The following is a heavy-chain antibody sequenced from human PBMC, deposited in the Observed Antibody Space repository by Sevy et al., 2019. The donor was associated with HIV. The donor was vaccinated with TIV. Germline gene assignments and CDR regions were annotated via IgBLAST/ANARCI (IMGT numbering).Heavy chain of an antibody. Sequence: SETLSLTCTVSGGSITSLYWNWIRQPPGKGLEWIANIYYNGHINYNPSLKSRVTLSRDTSKNQFSLRLSTVTAADTAMYYCAGENAWGRGYSGGGGTLVTVS. CDR2: IYYNGHI. J-gene: IGHJ5*01. CDR3: AGENAWGRGYS. V-gene: IGHV4-59*08. D-gene: IGHD1-26*01. CDR1: GGSITSLY.